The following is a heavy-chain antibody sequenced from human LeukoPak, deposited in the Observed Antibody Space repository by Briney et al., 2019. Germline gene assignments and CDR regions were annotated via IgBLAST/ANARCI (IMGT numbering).Heavy chain of an antibody. J-gene: IGHJ4*02. V-gene: IGHV4-38-2*02. CDR2: IYHSGST. CDR3: ARERGGNSGYYFDY. CDR1: GYSISSGYY. Sequence: SSETLSLTCTVSGYSISSGYYWGWIRQPPGKGLEWIGSIYHSGSTYYNPSLKSRVTISVDTSKNQFSLKLNSVTAADTAVYYCARERGGNSGYYFDYWGQGTLVTVSS. D-gene: IGHD4-23*01.